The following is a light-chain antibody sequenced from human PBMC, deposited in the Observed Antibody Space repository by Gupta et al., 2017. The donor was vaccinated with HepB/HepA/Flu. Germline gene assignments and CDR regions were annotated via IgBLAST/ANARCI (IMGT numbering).Light chain of an antibody. CDR3: QQDGSSPKT. V-gene: IGKV3-20*01. Sequence: EIVLTQSPGTLSLSPGERATLSCRASQSVSSSYLAWYQQKPGQAPRHLIYGASSRATGMPDRFSGSGSGTDFTLTISRLEPEDFAVYYCQQDGSSPKTFGQGTKVEIK. J-gene: IGKJ1*01. CDR2: GAS. CDR1: QSVSSSY.